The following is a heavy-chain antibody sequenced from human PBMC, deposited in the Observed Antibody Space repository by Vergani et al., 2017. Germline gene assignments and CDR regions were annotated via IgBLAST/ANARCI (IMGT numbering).Heavy chain of an antibody. J-gene: IGHJ5*02. V-gene: IGHV3-30*02. Sequence: QVQLVQSGGGVVQPGGSLRLSCVASGFTFNRYGMQWVRQAPGKGLEWVAYVLFDGSNEYYADSVKGRFIVSRDNSNDALYLQMNSLRTDDTAVYYCARDLRLLYNRFDPWGQGNLVTVSS. CDR2: VLFDGSNE. D-gene: IGHD1-14*01. CDR3: ARDLRLLYNRFDP. CDR1: GFTFNRYG.